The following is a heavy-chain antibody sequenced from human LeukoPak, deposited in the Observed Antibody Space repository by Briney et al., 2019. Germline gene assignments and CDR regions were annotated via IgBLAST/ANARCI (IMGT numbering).Heavy chain of an antibody. CDR3: AGGAKVAVAGNLDQNTAFDI. Sequence: ASVKVSCKASGYTFTSYDINWVRQATGQGLEWMGWMNPNSGNTGYAQKFQGRVTMTRNTSISTAYMELSSLRSEDTAVYYCAGGAKVAVAGNLDQNTAFDIWGQGTMVTVSS. CDR1: GYTFTSYD. CDR2: MNPNSGNT. D-gene: IGHD6-19*01. V-gene: IGHV1-8*01. J-gene: IGHJ3*02.